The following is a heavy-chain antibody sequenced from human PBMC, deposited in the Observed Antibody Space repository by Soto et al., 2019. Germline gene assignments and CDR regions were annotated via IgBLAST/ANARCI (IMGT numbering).Heavy chain of an antibody. CDR2: ISGGGETT. CDR3: ARGPRAPPPHDYGMDV. V-gene: IGHV3-23*01. J-gene: IGHJ6*02. Sequence: VQLLEAGGGLVQPGGSLRLSCAASGFTFSSHVMNWVRQAPGKGLEWVAAISGGGETTYYGDSVEGRFTMSRDNSKNILYLQMNSLRAEDTAVYYCARGPRAPPPHDYGMDVWGQGTTVTVSS. CDR1: GFTFSSHV.